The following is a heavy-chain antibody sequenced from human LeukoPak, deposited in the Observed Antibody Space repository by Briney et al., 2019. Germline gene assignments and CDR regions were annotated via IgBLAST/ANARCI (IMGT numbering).Heavy chain of an antibody. CDR3: ASGWGSSRYYYYYMDV. J-gene: IGHJ6*03. V-gene: IGHV4-34*01. CDR2: INHSGST. CDR1: GGSFSGYY. D-gene: IGHD6-13*01. Sequence: SETLSLTCAVYGGSFSGYYWSWIRQPPGKGLEWIGEINHSGSTNYNPSLKSRVTISVDTSKNQFSLKLSSVTAADTAVYYCASGWGSSRYYYYYMDVWGKGTTVTMSS.